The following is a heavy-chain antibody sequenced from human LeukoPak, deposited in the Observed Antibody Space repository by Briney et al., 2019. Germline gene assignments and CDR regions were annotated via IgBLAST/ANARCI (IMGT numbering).Heavy chain of an antibody. D-gene: IGHD3-22*01. CDR3: ASYDSSGYYLDY. J-gene: IGHJ4*02. CDR1: GYTFTSYY. V-gene: IGHV1-46*01. CDR2: INPNGGST. Sequence: ASVKVSCKASGYTFTSYYMHWVRQAPGQGLEWMGIINPNGGSTSYAQKFQGRVTMTRDTFTSTVYMELSSLRSEDTAVYYCASYDSSGYYLDYWGQGTLVTVSS.